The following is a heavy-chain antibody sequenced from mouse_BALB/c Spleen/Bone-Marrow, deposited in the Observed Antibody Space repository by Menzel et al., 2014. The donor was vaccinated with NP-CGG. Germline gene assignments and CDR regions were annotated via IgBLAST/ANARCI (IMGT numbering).Heavy chain of an antibody. CDR3: GRGAKKYGNYLDY. D-gene: IGHD2-10*02. V-gene: IGHV1-37*01. CDR1: GYSFTGYF. Sequence: LVESGPELVKPGASVKISCKASGYSFTGYFMNWVKQSHGKSLEWIGRINPYNGETFYNQKLKGKATLTADKSSSTAHMEFLSLTSEDSAVYDCGRGAKKYGNYLDYWGQGTTLTVSS. CDR2: INPYNGET. J-gene: IGHJ2*01.